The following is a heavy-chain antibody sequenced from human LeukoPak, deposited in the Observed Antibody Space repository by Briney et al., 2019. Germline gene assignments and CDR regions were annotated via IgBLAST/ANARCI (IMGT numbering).Heavy chain of an antibody. CDR1: GGSISSYY. D-gene: IGHD6-13*01. Sequence: SETLSLTCTVSGGSISSYYWSWIRQPPGKGLEWIGYIYYSGSTNYNPSLKSRVTISVDTSKNQFSLKLSSVTAADTAVYYCARLPSAGTHYFDYWGQGTPVTVSS. J-gene: IGHJ4*02. CDR3: ARLPSAGTHYFDY. V-gene: IGHV4-59*08. CDR2: IYYSGST.